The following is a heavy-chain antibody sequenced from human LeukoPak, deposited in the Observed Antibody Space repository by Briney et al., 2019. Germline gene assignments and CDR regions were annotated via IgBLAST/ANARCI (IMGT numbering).Heavy chain of an antibody. J-gene: IGHJ6*03. CDR3: ARDPAAEGYMDV. V-gene: IGHV3-21*01. Sequence: GGSLRLSCAASGFTFSSYSMNWVRQAPGKGLEWVSSISSSSSYIYYADSVKGRFTISRDNAKNSLYLQMNSLRAEDTAVYYCARDPAAEGYMDVWGKGTTVTVSS. CDR1: GFTFSSYS. D-gene: IGHD1-14*01. CDR2: ISSSSSYI.